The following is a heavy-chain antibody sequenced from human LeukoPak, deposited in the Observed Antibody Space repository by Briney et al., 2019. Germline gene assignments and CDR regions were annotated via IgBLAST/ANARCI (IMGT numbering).Heavy chain of an antibody. CDR3: ARVGYFDWLPRYYYGMDV. CDR1: GYTFTGYY. V-gene: IGHV1-2*02. D-gene: IGHD3-9*01. J-gene: IGHJ6*02. CDR2: INPNSGGT. Sequence: ASVKVSCKASGYTFTGYYMHWVRQAPGQGLEWMGWINPNSGGTNYAQKFQGRVTMTRDTSISTAYMELSRLRSDDTAVYYCARVGYFDWLPRYYYGMDVWGQGTTVTVSS.